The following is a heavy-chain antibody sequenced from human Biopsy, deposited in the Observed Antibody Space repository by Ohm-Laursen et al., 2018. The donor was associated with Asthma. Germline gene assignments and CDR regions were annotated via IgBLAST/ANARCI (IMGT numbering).Heavy chain of an antibody. CDR3: ARAGALIVGATMGY. J-gene: IGHJ4*02. V-gene: IGHV1-46*01. Sequence: SSVKVSCKASGYTFTSYYMHWVRQAPGQGLEWMGIINPSGGSTSYAQKFQGRVTMTRDTSTSAVCMELSSLRSEDTAVYYCARAGALIVGATMGYWGQGTLVTVSS. CDR2: INPSGGST. CDR1: GYTFTSYY. D-gene: IGHD1-26*01.